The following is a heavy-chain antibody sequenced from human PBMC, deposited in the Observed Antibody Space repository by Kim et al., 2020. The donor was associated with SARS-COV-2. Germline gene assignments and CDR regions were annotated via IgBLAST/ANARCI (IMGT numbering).Heavy chain of an antibody. CDR1: GFTFTSSA. CDR2: IVVGSGNT. V-gene: IGHV1-58*01. D-gene: IGHD5-12*01. Sequence: SVKVSCKASGFTFTSSAVQWVRQARGQRLEWIGWIVVGSGNTNYAQKFQERVTITRDMSTSTAYMELSSLRSEDTAVYYCAAEARDGYNWNYWGQGTLVTVSS. CDR3: AAEARDGYNWNY. J-gene: IGHJ4*02.